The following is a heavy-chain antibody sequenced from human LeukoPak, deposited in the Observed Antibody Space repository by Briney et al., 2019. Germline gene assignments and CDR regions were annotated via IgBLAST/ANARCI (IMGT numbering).Heavy chain of an antibody. V-gene: IGHV4-34*01. CDR1: GGSLSGYY. J-gene: IGHJ4*02. CDR3: ARAGYYDFWSGKKYDY. CDR2: INHSGST. Sequence: SETLSLTRAVYGGSLSGYYWSWIRQPPGKGLEWIGEINHSGSTNYNPSLKSRVTISVDTSKNQFSLKLSSVTAADTAVYYCARAGYYDFWSGKKYDYWGQGTLVTVSS. D-gene: IGHD3-3*01.